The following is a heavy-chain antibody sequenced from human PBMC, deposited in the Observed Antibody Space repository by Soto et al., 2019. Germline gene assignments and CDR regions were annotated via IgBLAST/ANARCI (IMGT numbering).Heavy chain of an antibody. D-gene: IGHD6-13*01. Sequence: QVQLVQSGAEVKKPGASVKVSCKASGYTFTSYAIHWVRQAPGQRLEWMGWINTAKDTTKYSQKFQGRVTITRDTSTTIIYMELSSLRSEDTAVYYCARGSSWSYFDYWGQGNLVTVSS. CDR3: ARGSSWSYFDY. CDR2: INTAKDTT. V-gene: IGHV1-3*04. CDR1: GYTFTSYA. J-gene: IGHJ4*02.